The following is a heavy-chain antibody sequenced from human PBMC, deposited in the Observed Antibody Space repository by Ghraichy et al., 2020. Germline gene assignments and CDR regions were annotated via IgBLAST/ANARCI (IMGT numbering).Heavy chain of an antibody. Sequence: GESLNISCAASGFTFSSYGMHWVRQAPGKGLEWVAVISYDGSNKYNADSVKGRFTISRDNSKNTLYLQMNSLRAEDTAVYYCAKDIGDYGYYFYGMDVWGQGTTVTVSS. CDR2: ISYDGSNK. V-gene: IGHV3-30*18. CDR3: AKDIGDYGYYFYGMDV. CDR1: GFTFSSYG. J-gene: IGHJ6*02. D-gene: IGHD4-17*01.